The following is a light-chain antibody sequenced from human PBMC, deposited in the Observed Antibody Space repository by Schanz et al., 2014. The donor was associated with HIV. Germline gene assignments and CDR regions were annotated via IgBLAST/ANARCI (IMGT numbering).Light chain of an antibody. CDR3: LQYNDDVYT. CDR2: AAS. J-gene: IGKJ2*01. Sequence: DIQLTQSPSFLSASVGDRVTITCRASQGISTYLAWHQQKPGKAPKLLIYAASTLQSEVPSRFSGSGSGTEFTLTISSLQPEDFATYYCLQYNDDVYTFGQGTKLEIK. V-gene: IGKV1-9*01. CDR1: QGISTY.